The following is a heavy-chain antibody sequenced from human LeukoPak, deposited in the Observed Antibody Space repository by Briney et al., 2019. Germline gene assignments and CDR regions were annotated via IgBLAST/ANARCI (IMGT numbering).Heavy chain of an antibody. D-gene: IGHD6-19*01. J-gene: IGHJ4*02. CDR3: ARDAVAGKKFDY. V-gene: IGHV3-21*01. CDR2: ISSSGSYI. Sequence: GGSLRLSCAASGFTFSSYSMNWVRQAPGKGLEWVSSISSSGSYIYYADSVKGRFTISRDNAKNSLYLQMNSLRAEDTAVYYCARDAVAGKKFDYWGQGTLVTVSS. CDR1: GFTFSSYS.